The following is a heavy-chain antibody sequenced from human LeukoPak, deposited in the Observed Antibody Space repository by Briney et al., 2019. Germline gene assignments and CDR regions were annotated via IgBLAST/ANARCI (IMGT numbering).Heavy chain of an antibody. V-gene: IGHV4-39*01. CDR3: ARQLAYYYYYYMDV. Sequence: SETLSLTCTVSGGSISSGSYYWSWIRQPAGKGLEWIGRIYYSGSTYYNPSLKSRVTISVDTSKNQFSLKLSSVTAADTAVYYCARQLAYYYYYYMDVWGKGTTVTVSS. CDR2: IYYSGST. CDR1: GGSISSGSYY. J-gene: IGHJ6*03. D-gene: IGHD1-1*01.